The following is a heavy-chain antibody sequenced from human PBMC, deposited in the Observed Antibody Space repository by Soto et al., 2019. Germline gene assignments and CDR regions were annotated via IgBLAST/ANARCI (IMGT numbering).Heavy chain of an antibody. Sequence: GASVKVSCKASGYTFTSYGISWVRQAPGQGLEWMGWISAYNGNTNYAQKLQGRVTMTTDTSTSTAYMELRSLRSDDTAVYYCARESGYDFLVFSVGMDVWGQGTTVTVSS. CDR3: ARESGYDFLVFSVGMDV. V-gene: IGHV1-18*01. J-gene: IGHJ6*02. D-gene: IGHD5-12*01. CDR2: ISAYNGNT. CDR1: GYTFTSYG.